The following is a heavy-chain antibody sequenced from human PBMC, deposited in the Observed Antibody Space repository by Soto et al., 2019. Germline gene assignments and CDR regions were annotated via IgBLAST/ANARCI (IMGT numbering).Heavy chain of an antibody. V-gene: IGHV4-34*01. D-gene: IGHD3-10*01. CDR3: ARGGENRYYYGSRHGTYWFDP. Sequence: WRTLSPPGAVLDGAFTGSYWAGFARPPGKGWNGMGESILMGSTNYTPPLKSRVTLSQHTSKNQSPLSLSAVTAADTAVYYCARGGENRYYYGSRHGTYWFDPWGQGTLVTVSS. CDR2: SILMGST. CDR1: DGAFTGSY. J-gene: IGHJ5*02.